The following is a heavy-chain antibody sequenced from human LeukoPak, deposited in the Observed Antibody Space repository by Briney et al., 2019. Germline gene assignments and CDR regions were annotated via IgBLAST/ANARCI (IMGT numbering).Heavy chain of an antibody. CDR1: GGSISSYY. Sequence: SETLSLTCTVSGGSISSYYWSWIRQPPGKGLEWIGYIYYSGSTNYNPSLKSRVTISVDTSKNQFSLKLSSVTAADTAVYYCARDLGYCRSTSCYAWFDPWGQGTLVTVSS. J-gene: IGHJ5*02. CDR3: ARDLGYCRSTSCYAWFDP. CDR2: IYYSGST. V-gene: IGHV4-59*01. D-gene: IGHD2-2*01.